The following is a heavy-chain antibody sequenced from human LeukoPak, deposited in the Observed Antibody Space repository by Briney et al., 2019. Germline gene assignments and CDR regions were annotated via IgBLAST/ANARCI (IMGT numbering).Heavy chain of an antibody. V-gene: IGHV4-61*01. CDR1: GGSISSSSYY. Sequence: PSETLSLTCTVSGGSISSSSYYWSWIRQPPGKGLEWIGYIYYSGSTNYNPSLKSRVTISVDTSKNQFSLKLSSVTAADTAVYYCARAGYFDWLSSNPDAFDIWGQGTMVTVSS. CDR3: ARAGYFDWLSSNPDAFDI. J-gene: IGHJ3*02. D-gene: IGHD3-9*01. CDR2: IYYSGST.